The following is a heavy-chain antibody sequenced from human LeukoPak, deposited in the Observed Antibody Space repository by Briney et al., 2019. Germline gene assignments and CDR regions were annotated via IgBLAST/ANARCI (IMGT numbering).Heavy chain of an antibody. CDR3: ARDYYDSSGYYPFDY. D-gene: IGHD3-22*01. J-gene: IGHJ4*02. CDR2: INHSGNT. V-gene: IGHV4-34*01. CDR1: GGSFSGYY. Sequence: SETLSLTCAVYGGSFSGYYWSWIRQPPGKGLEWIGEINHSGNTNYNPSLKSRVTISVDTSKNQFSLKLSSVTAADTAVYYCARDYYDSSGYYPFDYWGQGTLVTVSS.